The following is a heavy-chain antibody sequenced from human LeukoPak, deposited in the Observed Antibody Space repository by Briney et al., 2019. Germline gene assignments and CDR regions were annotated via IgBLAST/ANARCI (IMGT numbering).Heavy chain of an antibody. Sequence: PSETLSLTCTVSGGSISSYYWSWIRQPPGKGPEWIGNIYYSGSTNYNPTLKSRVTISVDTSKNQFSLKLSSVTAADTAVYYCARHPSYDVRGPFDYWGQGIQVTVSS. CDR2: IYYSGST. V-gene: IGHV4-59*08. D-gene: IGHD3-10*02. CDR1: GGSISSYY. J-gene: IGHJ4*02. CDR3: ARHPSYDVRGPFDY.